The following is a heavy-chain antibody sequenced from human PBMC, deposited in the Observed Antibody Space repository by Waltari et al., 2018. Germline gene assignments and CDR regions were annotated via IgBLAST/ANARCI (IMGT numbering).Heavy chain of an antibody. Sequence: EVELEESGGNLVQPGGSLSLSGVCHGLRLSRYSMNWVRKAPGKGLEWVSYISSGSTIFYSNSVKGRFTISRDNAKNSVYLQMDRLGTDDTGIYFCTRGTGMLPSDSWGQGTLVTVSS. CDR2: ISSGSTI. D-gene: IGHD2-8*01. CDR1: GLRLSRYS. V-gene: IGHV3-48*03. CDR3: TRGTGMLPSDS. J-gene: IGHJ4*02.